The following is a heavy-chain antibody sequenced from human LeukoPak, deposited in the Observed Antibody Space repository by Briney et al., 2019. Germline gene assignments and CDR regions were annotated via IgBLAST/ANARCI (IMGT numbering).Heavy chain of an antibody. Sequence: PSETLSLTCTVSGGSISSFYWSWFYWSWIRQPPGKGLEWIGYIYFSGSTNYNPSLKSRVTISVDTSENQFSLKLSSVTAADTAVYYCARGVVAAPQTFDYWGQGTLVTVSS. J-gene: IGHJ4*02. V-gene: IGHV4-61*08. D-gene: IGHD2-15*01. CDR2: IYFSGST. CDR3: ARGVVAAPQTFDY. CDR1: GGSISS.